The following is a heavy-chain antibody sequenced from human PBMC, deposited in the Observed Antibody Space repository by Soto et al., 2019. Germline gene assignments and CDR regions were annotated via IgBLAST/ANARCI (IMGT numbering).Heavy chain of an antibody. Sequence: QVQLPESGPGLVKPSETLSLTCTVSGGFISSYYWNWIRQPPGKGLEWIGYVYHGGSTIYNPSLKSRLTLSVDTSKNQCSQNQGSVSAADTAVYYCASMGYEDGSGSYPLDYWGQGTMVRVSS. CDR2: VYHGGST. J-gene: IGHJ4*02. CDR3: ASMGYEDGSGSYPLDY. D-gene: IGHD3-10*01. CDR1: GGFISSYY. V-gene: IGHV4-4*08.